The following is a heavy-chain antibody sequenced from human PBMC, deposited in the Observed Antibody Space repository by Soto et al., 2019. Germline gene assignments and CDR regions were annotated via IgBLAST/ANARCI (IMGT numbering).Heavy chain of an antibody. J-gene: IGHJ5*02. CDR3: ARDREDIVLMVYAIGWFDP. CDR1: GYTFTSYG. Sequence: ASVKVSCKASGYTFTSYGISWVLQSPLQWLEWMGWISAYNGNTNYAQKLQGRVTMTTDTSTSTAYMELRSLRSDDTAVYYCARDREDIVLMVYAIGWFDPWGQGTLVTVSS. V-gene: IGHV1-18*01. CDR2: ISAYNGNT. D-gene: IGHD2-8*01.